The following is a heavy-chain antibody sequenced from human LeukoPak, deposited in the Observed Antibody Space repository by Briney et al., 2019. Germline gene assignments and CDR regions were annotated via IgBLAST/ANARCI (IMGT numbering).Heavy chain of an antibody. Sequence: GASVKVSCEVSGYTLTELSMHWVRQAPGKGGEGMGGFDPEDGETIYAQKLQGRVTMTEDTSTDTAYMELSSLRSEDTAVYYCATGYLRIQLILRYWGQGTLVTVSS. CDR2: FDPEDGET. CDR3: ATGYLRIQLILRY. CDR1: GYTLTELS. V-gene: IGHV1-24*01. J-gene: IGHJ4*02. D-gene: IGHD5-18*01.